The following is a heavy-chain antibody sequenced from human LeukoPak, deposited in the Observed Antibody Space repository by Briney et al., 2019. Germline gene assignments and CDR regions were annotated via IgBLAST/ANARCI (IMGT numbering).Heavy chain of an antibody. CDR3: ARDPTVKNYFDY. CDR2: ISSSSSYI. J-gene: IGHJ4*02. D-gene: IGHD4-17*01. V-gene: IGHV3-21*01. Sequence: KSGGSLRLSCAASGFTFSSYSMNWVRQAPGKGLEWVSSISSSSSYIYYADSVKGRFTISRDNAKNSLFLQMNSLRAEDTAVYYCARDPTVKNYFDYWGQGTLVTVSS. CDR1: GFTFSSYS.